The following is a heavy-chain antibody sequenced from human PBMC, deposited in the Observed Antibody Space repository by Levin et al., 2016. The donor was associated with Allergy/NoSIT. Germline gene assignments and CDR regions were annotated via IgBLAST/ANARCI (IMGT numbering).Heavy chain of an antibody. J-gene: IGHJ4*02. CDR2: IYYSGST. CDR3: ARRPTVVAATRGYFDY. Sequence: WIRQPPGKGLEWIGYIYYSGSTYYNPSLKSRVTISVDTSKNQFSLKLSSVTAADTAVYYCARRPTVVAATRGYFDYWGQGTLVTVSS. D-gene: IGHD2-15*01. V-gene: IGHV4-31*02.